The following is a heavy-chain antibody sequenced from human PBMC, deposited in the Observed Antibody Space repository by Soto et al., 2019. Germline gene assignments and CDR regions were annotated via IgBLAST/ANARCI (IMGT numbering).Heavy chain of an antibody. D-gene: IGHD2-8*01. CDR3: ARDVYEILGRVVRRLDS. V-gene: IGHV3-7*03. J-gene: IGHJ4*02. Sequence: GGSLRLSCAASGFTFGDYWMTWVRQAPGKGLEWVANLKRDGRERYYVDSVKGRFSVSRDNAKNSLYLQMNNLRPEDTAVYYXARDVYEILGRVVRRLDSWGQGTLVTVS. CDR2: LKRDGRER. CDR1: GFTFGDYW.